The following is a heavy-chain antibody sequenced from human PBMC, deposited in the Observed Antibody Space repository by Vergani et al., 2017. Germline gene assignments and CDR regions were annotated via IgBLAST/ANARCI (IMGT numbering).Heavy chain of an antibody. CDR1: GFSLNTRGGS. Sequence: QITLKESGPTLVKPTQTLTLTCTFAGFSLNTRGGSVAWIRQPPGKALDWLAPIYWNHDQHYSPSLNNRFNITKDTSKNQVVLTMTNMDYVDTGNYYCVFRKTECVTTCCFYPFYSYYYMDVWGKGTTVTVSS. J-gene: IGHJ6*03. CDR3: VFRKTECVTTCCFYPFYSYYYMDV. V-gene: IGHV2-5*04. CDR2: IYWNHDQ. D-gene: IGHD4-11*01.